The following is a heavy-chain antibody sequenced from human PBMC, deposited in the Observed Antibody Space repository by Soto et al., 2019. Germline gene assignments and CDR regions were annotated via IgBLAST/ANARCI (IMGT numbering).Heavy chain of an antibody. CDR1: GFTFSSYS. CDR2: ISSSSSYI. Sequence: EVQLVESGGGLVKPGGSLRLSCAASGFTFSSYSMNWVRQAPGKGLEWVSSISSSSSYIYYADSVKGRFTISRDNAKNSLYLQMNSLRAEDTAVYYCARGFVVVTAIPLYYYGMDVWGQGTTVTVSS. CDR3: ARGFVVVTAIPLYYYGMDV. J-gene: IGHJ6*02. D-gene: IGHD2-21*02. V-gene: IGHV3-21*01.